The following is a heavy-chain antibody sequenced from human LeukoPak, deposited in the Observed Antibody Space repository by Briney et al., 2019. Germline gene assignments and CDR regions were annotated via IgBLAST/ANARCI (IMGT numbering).Heavy chain of an antibody. J-gene: IGHJ5*02. D-gene: IGHD3-10*01. CDR3: AKLRDWFDP. Sequence: PSETLSLTCTVSGGSISSYYWSWIRQPPGKGLEWIGYIYYSGSTNYNPSLKSRVTISVDTSKNQFSLKLSSVTVADTAVYYWAKLRDWFDPLGQGTLVTVSS. CDR2: IYYSGST. V-gene: IGHV4-59*01. CDR1: GGSISSYY.